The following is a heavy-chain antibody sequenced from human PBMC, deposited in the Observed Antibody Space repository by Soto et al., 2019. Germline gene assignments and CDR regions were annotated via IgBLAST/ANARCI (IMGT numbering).Heavy chain of an antibody. Sequence: QLQLQESGSGLVKPSQTLSLTCAVSGGSISSGGYSWSWIRQPPGKGLEWIGYIYHRGSTYYNPSLXGXVXIXXDTSKNQFSLKLSSVTAADTAVYYCAREAVYYFDYWGQGTLVTVSS. V-gene: IGHV4-30-2*01. CDR2: IYHRGST. CDR1: GGSISSGGYS. J-gene: IGHJ4*02. D-gene: IGHD6-19*01. CDR3: AREAVYYFDY.